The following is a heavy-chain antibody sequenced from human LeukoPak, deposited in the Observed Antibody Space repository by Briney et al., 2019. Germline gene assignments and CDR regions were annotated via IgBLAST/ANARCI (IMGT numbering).Heavy chain of an antibody. V-gene: IGHV3-30*18. Sequence: GGSLRLSCAASGFTFSSYSMNWVRQAPGKGLEWVAVISRDGLTKYYADSVKGRFTLHRDNSRNTLYLEMTSLRDEDTAVYYCAKEGTWGNWYFDLWGRGTLVIVTS. J-gene: IGHJ2*01. CDR2: ISRDGLTK. CDR3: AKEGTWGNWYFDL. CDR1: GFTFSSYS. D-gene: IGHD3-16*01.